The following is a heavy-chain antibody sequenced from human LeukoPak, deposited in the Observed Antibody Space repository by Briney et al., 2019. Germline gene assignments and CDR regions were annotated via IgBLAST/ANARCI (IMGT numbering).Heavy chain of an antibody. J-gene: IGHJ3*02. Sequence: GESLKISCKGSGYSFTSYWIGWVLQMPGKGLEWMGIIYPGDSDTRYRPSFQGQVTISADKSISTAYLQWSSLKASDTAMYYCARLRYYDNGGYFDAFDIWGQGTMVTVSS. D-gene: IGHD3-22*01. CDR2: IYPGDSDT. V-gene: IGHV5-51*01. CDR3: ARLRYYDNGGYFDAFDI. CDR1: GYSFTSYW.